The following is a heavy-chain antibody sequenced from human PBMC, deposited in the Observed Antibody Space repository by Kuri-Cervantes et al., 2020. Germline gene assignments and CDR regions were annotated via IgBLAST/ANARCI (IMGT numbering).Heavy chain of an antibody. CDR3: ARGRLGATMTFDS. V-gene: IGHV1-8*01. D-gene: IGHD1-26*01. CDR2: MNPNSGNT. J-gene: IGHJ4*02. CDR1: GYTFTSYD. Sequence: ASVKVSCKASGYTFTSYDINWVRQANGQGLEWMGWMNPNSGNTGYAQKFQGRVTMTRNTSISTAYMELSSLRSADTAVYYCARGRLGATMTFDSWGQGTLVTVSS.